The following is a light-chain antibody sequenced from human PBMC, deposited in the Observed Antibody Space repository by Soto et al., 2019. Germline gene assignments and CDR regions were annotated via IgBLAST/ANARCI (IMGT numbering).Light chain of an antibody. V-gene: IGKV3-15*01. CDR3: QQYNDWPPA. J-gene: IGKJ4*01. CDR1: QSVSSK. Sequence: ETVMTPSPATLSLSPLEIATLSCRSSQSVSSKLVWYQQTPGQAPRFLIYGASTRATGIPARFRGSGSGTEFTLTIDSLQSEDFAVYYCQQYNDWPPAFGGGTKVDI. CDR2: GAS.